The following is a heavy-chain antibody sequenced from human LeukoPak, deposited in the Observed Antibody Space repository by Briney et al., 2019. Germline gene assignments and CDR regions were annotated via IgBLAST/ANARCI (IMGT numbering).Heavy chain of an antibody. D-gene: IGHD6-19*01. CDR3: ARSHPSSGWYFYYFDY. CDR1: GFTFSSYW. CDR2: IKQDGSEK. Sequence: PGGSLRLSCAASGFTFSSYWMSWVRQAPGKGLEWVANIKQDGSEKYYVDSVKGRFTISRDNAKNSLYLQMNSLRAEDTAVYYCARSHPSSGWYFYYFDYWGQGTLVTVSS. J-gene: IGHJ4*02. V-gene: IGHV3-7*01.